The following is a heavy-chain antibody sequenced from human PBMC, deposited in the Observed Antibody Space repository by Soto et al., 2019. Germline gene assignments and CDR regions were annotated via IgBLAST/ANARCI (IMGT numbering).Heavy chain of an antibody. CDR2: ISHSGIT. CDR1: GDSISRSHW. V-gene: IGHV4-4*02. Sequence: QVQLQESGPGLVRPSGALSVTCAVSGDSISRSHWWSWVRQSPGKGLEWIGEISHSGITNYNPSLKSRVTISGDKSKNQLSLKLTSVTAADTAAYYCARVRYDRSGFDHCGQGTLVSVSS. J-gene: IGHJ4*02. D-gene: IGHD3-22*01. CDR3: ARVRYDRSGFDH.